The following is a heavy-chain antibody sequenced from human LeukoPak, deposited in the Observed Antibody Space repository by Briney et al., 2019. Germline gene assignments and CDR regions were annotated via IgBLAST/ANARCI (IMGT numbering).Heavy chain of an antibody. D-gene: IGHD1-14*01. Sequence: GGSLRLSCAASGFTFSSYSMNWVRQAPGKGLEWVSSISSSSSYIYYAGSVKGRFTISRDNAKNSLYLQMNSLRAEDTAVYYCARAAATGTEPNRVDPWGQGTLVTVSS. CDR1: GFTFSSYS. CDR3: ARAAATGTEPNRVDP. J-gene: IGHJ5*02. CDR2: ISSSSSYI. V-gene: IGHV3-21*01.